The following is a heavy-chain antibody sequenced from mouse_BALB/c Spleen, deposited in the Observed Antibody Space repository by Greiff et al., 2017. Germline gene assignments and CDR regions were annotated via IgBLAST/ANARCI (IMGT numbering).Heavy chain of an antibody. CDR2: ISYDGSN. CDR3: AAFSYYAMDY. V-gene: IGHV3-6*02. Sequence: DVKLQESGPGLVKPSQSLSLTCSVTGYSITSGYYWNWIRQFPGNKLEWMGYISYDGSNNYNPSLKNRISITRDTSKNQFFLKLNSVTTEDTATYYCAAFSYYAMDYWGQGTSVTVSS. CDR1: GYSITSGYY. J-gene: IGHJ4*01.